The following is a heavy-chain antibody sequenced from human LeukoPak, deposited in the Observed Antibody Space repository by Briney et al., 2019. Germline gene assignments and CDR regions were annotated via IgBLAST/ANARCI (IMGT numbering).Heavy chain of an antibody. V-gene: IGHV3-23*01. CDR2: ISGSANST. J-gene: IGHJ4*02. CDR1: GFTFSSYA. D-gene: IGHD6-6*01. Sequence: GGSLRLSCAASGFTFSSYAMNWVRQAPGKGLEWVSGISGSANSTYYAESVKGRFTISRDNSRNTLYLQMNSLRPEDTAVYYCAKGTPWQLVFTHFDYWGQGAQVTVSS. CDR3: AKGTPWQLVFTHFDY.